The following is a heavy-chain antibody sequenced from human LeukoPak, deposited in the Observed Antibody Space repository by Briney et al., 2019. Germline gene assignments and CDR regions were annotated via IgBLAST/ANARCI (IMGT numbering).Heavy chain of an antibody. CDR3: ARDVDGVPVDGNFDY. D-gene: IGHD2-2*01. V-gene: IGHV3-30*19. CDR2: ISYDGSNK. CDR1: GFTFSSYG. J-gene: IGHJ4*02. Sequence: QSGGSLRLSCAASGFTFSSYGMHWVRQAPGKGLEWVAVISYDGSNKYYADSVKGRFTISRDNSKNTLYLQMNSLRAEDTAVYYCARDVDGVPVDGNFDYRGQGTLVTVSS.